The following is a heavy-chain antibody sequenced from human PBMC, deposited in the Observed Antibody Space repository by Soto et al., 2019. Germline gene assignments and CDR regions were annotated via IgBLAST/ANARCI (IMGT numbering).Heavy chain of an antibody. Sequence: ASVKVSCKASGYTFTSYYMHWVRQAPGQGLEWMGLINPNGGSTSYAHKFQGSVTMTRDTSTTTVYMELSSLRSEDKAVYYCARAYDSRGYYYAGDYWGQGTLVTVFS. D-gene: IGHD3-22*01. CDR3: ARAYDSRGYYYAGDY. CDR2: INPNGGST. CDR1: GYTFTSYY. V-gene: IGHV1-46*03. J-gene: IGHJ4*02.